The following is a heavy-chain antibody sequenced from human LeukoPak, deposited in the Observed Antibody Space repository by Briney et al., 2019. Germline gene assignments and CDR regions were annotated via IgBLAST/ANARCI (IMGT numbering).Heavy chain of an antibody. D-gene: IGHD1-7*01. CDR1: GFTFSSYG. CDR3: AKDTAHITGTRWFDP. CDR2: ISYDGSNK. V-gene: IGHV3-30*18. J-gene: IGHJ5*02. Sequence: GGSLRLSCAASGFTFSSYGMHWVRRAPGKGLEWVAVISYDGSNKYYADSVKGRFTISRDNSKNTLYLQMNSLRAEDTAVYYCAKDTAHITGTRWFDPWGQGTLVTVSS.